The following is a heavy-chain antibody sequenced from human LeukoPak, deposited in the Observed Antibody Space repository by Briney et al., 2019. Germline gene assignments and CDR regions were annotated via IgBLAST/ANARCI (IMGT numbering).Heavy chain of an antibody. V-gene: IGHV3-53*01. Sequence: GGSLRLSCAASAFTASSKYMSWVRQPAGKGLEWVSVLYSGGATFYADSVKGRFTISRDTSKNTLYLQMNDLRADDTAVYYCTKLKGWYGEGFFDYWGQGTLVTVSS. J-gene: IGHJ4*02. D-gene: IGHD6-19*01. CDR2: LYSGGAT. CDR3: TKLKGWYGEGFFDY. CDR1: AFTASSKY.